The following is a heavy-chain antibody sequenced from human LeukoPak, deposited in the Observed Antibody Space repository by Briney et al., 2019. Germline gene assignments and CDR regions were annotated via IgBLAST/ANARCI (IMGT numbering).Heavy chain of an antibody. D-gene: IGHD2-2*01. Sequence: PGRSLRLSCAASGFTFGSYSMNWVRQAPGKGLELVSSISRSSSYNNYADAMNSQFTISRDNATISLDLPMNSLRAEDTAVYYCARDLIPLDIVVVPAAWVTYFDYWGQGTLVTVSS. CDR1: GFTFGSYS. J-gene: IGHJ4*02. V-gene: IGHV3-21*01. CDR2: ISRSSSYN. CDR3: ARDLIPLDIVVVPAAWVTYFDY.